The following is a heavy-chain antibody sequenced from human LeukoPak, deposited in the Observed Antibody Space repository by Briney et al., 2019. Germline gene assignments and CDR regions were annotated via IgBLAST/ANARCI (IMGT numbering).Heavy chain of an antibody. D-gene: IGHD3-22*01. CDR1: GYTFTSYY. CDR3: ARVYDSSGYYYDRYAFDI. Sequence: ASVKVSCKASGYTFTSYYMHWVRQAPGQGLEWMGRINPNSGGANYAQKFQGRVTMTRDTSISTAYMELSRLRSDDTAVYYCARVYDSSGYYYDRYAFDIWGQGTMVTVSS. J-gene: IGHJ3*02. CDR2: INPNSGGA. V-gene: IGHV1-2*06.